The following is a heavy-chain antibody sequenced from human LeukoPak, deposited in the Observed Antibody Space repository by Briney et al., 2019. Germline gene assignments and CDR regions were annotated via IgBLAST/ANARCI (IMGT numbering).Heavy chain of an antibody. CDR2: IYTSGTT. D-gene: IGHD5-18*01. V-gene: IGHV4-4*07. Sequence: SETLSLTCTVSSGSISNYYWSWIRQPAGKGLEWIGRIYTSGTTHYNPSLKSRVTMSVDTSKNQFSLNLSSVTAADTAVYYCAMETRQLWLQSSVYWGQGTLVTVSS. J-gene: IGHJ4*02. CDR1: SGSISNYY. CDR3: AMETRQLWLQSSVY.